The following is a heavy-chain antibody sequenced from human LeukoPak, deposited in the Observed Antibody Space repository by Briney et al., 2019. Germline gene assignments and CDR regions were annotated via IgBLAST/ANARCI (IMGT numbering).Heavy chain of an antibody. CDR2: ISAYNGNT. V-gene: IGHV1-18*01. D-gene: IGHD2-2*02. Sequence: ASVKVSCKASGYTFTSYGISWVRQAPGQGLEWMGWISAYNGNTNYAQKLRGRVTMTTDTSTSTAYMELRSLRSDDTAVYYCARVRGRYIVVVPAAIRHDAFDIWGQGTMVTVSS. CDR1: GYTFTSYG. J-gene: IGHJ3*02. CDR3: ARVRGRYIVVVPAAIRHDAFDI.